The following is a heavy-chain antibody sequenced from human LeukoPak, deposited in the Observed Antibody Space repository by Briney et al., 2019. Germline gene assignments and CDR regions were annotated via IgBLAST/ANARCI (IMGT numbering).Heavy chain of an antibody. CDR2: INTNTGNP. CDR3: ARGESYYYYDSSGYDY. J-gene: IGHJ4*02. V-gene: IGHV7-4-1*02. D-gene: IGHD3-22*01. CDR1: GYTFTSCA. Sequence: ASVKVSCKASGYTFTSCAMNWVRQAPGQGLEWMGWINTNTGNPTYAQGFTGRFVFSLDTSVSTAYLQISSLKAEDTAVYYCARGESYYYYDSSGYDYWGQGTLVTVSS.